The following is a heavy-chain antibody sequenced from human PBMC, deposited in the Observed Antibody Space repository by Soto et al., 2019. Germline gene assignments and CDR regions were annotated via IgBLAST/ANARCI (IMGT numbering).Heavy chain of an antibody. V-gene: IGHV1-18*01. J-gene: IGHJ4*02. D-gene: IGHD5-12*01. CDR1: GYTFTSYG. Sequence: QVQLVQSGAEVKKPGDSVKVSCKASGYTFTSYGISWVRQAPGQGLEWMGWTSAYNGNTNYAQKLQGRGTMNTDTSPSTANMHLRSRRSNDTAVYYCARDHRGSGYSVYVPCDYWGQGTLVTVSS. CDR2: TSAYNGNT. CDR3: ARDHRGSGYSVYVPCDY.